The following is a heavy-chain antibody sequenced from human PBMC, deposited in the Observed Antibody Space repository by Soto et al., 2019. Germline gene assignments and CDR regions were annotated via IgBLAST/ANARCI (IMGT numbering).Heavy chain of an antibody. CDR1: GYSLTGYY. CDR2: INPKSGYT. D-gene: IGHD2-21*01. J-gene: IGHJ5*02. CDR3: AGGGNMRQTTVSLIIVGKFVP. Sequence: QVLLVQSGAEVKKPGASVRVSCTTSGYSLTGYYLHWVRQAPGQGLEWMGLINPKSGYTDYAQKFQGWVTMTTDTSINTAYMDLKRLTSNDPVIYYCAGGGNMRQTTVSLIIVGKFVPWGDGTLVT. V-gene: IGHV1-2*05.